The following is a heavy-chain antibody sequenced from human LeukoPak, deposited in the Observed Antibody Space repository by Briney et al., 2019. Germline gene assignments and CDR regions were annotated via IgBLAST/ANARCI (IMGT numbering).Heavy chain of an antibody. Sequence: GGSLRLSCAASGFTFDDYAMHWVRQAPGKGLEWVSAISGSGGSTYYADSVKGRFTISRDNAKNSLYLQMNSLRAEDTAVYYCAELGITMIGGVWGKGTTVTISS. CDR3: AELGITMIGGV. V-gene: IGHV3-23*01. CDR1: GFTFDDYA. J-gene: IGHJ6*04. CDR2: ISGSGGST. D-gene: IGHD3-10*02.